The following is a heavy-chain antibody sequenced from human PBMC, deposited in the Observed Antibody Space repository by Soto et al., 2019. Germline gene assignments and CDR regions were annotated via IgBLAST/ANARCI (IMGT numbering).Heavy chain of an antibody. CDR2: IYHSGST. CDR3: ARAPSDKTFFCGMDV. CDR1: GYSISSGYY. D-gene: IGHD3-16*01. J-gene: IGHJ6*02. Sequence: SETLSLTCAVSGYSISSGYYWGWIRQPPGKGLEWIGSIYHSGSTYYNPSLKSRVTISVDTSKNQFSLKLSSVTAADTAVYYCARAPSDKTFFCGMDVWGQGTTVTVSS. V-gene: IGHV4-38-2*01.